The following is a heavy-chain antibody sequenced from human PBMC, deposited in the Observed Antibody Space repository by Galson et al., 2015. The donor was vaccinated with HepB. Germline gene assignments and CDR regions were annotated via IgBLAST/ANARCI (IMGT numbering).Heavy chain of an antibody. CDR1: GYTFTSYA. V-gene: IGHV1-3*01. CDR2: INAGNGNT. J-gene: IGHJ6*02. CDR3: AREGGAARYYYGMDV. Sequence: SVKVSCKASGYTFTSYAMHWVRQAPGQRLEWMGWINAGNGNTKYSQKFQGRVTITRDTSASTAYMELSSLRSEDTAVYYCAREGGAARYYYGMDVWGQGTTVTVSS. D-gene: IGHD6-6*01.